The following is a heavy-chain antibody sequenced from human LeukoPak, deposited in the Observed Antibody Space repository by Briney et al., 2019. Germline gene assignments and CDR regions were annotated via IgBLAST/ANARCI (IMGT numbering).Heavy chain of an antibody. CDR2: IYYSGST. CDR3: ARAVVAARYNWFDP. V-gene: IGHV4-59*01. J-gene: IGHJ5*02. CDR1: GGSISSYY. D-gene: IGHD2-2*01. Sequence: SETLSLTCTVSGGSISSYYWSWIRQPPGKGLEWIGYIYYSGSTNYNPSLKSRVTISVDTSKNQFSLKLSSVPAADTAVYYCARAVVAARYNWFDPWGQGTLVTVSS.